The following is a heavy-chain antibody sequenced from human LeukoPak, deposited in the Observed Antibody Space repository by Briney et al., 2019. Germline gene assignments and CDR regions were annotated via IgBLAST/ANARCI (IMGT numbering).Heavy chain of an antibody. CDR3: ARDQPREMGTIRAIDD. CDR2: ISSSSSYI. D-gene: IGHD5-24*01. J-gene: IGHJ4*02. Sequence: PGGSLRLSCAASGLTFSTDNMYWVRQAPGKGLEWVSFISSSSSYIYYADSVKGRFTISRDNAENSLYLQMNSLRVEDTAVYYCARDQPREMGTIRAIDDWGQGTLVTVSS. CDR1: GLTFSTDN. V-gene: IGHV3-21*01.